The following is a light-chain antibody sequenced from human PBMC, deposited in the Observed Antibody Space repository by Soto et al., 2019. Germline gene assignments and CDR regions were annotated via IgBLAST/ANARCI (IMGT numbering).Light chain of an antibody. Sequence: EIVLTQSPGTLSLSPGERATLSCRASQSVSSSYLAWYQKKPGQAPRLLIYGASTRPTGTPDRFSGSGSGTDFALTISRLEPEDFAVYYCHHDGSSLWTFGQGPKVEIK. CDR1: QSVSSSY. V-gene: IGKV3-20*01. J-gene: IGKJ1*01. CDR2: GAS. CDR3: HHDGSSLWT.